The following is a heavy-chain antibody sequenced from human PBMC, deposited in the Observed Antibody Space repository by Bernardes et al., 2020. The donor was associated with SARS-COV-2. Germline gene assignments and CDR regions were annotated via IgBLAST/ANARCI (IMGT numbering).Heavy chain of an antibody. Sequence: AALKVSCKASGYTFTSYDLHWVRQATGQGLEWMGWMNPTNGNTGFAQKFQGRVTMTRDTSISTAYMELSSLRSEDTAVYYCARGEDTTYFYYYGMDVWGQGTTVTVSS. CDR1: GYTFTSYD. V-gene: IGHV1-8*01. CDR2: MNPTNGNT. J-gene: IGHJ6*02. CDR3: ARGEDTTYFYYYGMDV.